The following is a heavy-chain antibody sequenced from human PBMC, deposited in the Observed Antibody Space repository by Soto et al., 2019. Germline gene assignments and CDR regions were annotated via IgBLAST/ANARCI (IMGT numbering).Heavy chain of an antibody. CDR2: ITSDGKSK. D-gene: IGHD2-21*02. J-gene: IGHJ5*02. V-gene: IGHV3-74*01. Sequence: VHLVESGGGLVQPGGSLRLSCAASGFNFSNYWMHWVRQRPGEGLVWVSRITSDGKSKAYAESVKGRFAISRDNAKNTLYLQMNGLTAEDTAVYYCARESGDWPRYWLDPWGQGTLVTVSS. CDR1: GFNFSNYW. CDR3: ARESGDWPRYWLDP.